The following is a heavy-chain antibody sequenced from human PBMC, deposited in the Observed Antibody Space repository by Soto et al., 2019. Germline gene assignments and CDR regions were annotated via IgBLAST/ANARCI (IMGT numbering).Heavy chain of an antibody. J-gene: IGHJ6*02. CDR2: IIPIFETT. V-gene: IGHV1-69*01. CDR1: GGTFSNYA. Sequence: QVQLVQSGAEVKKPGSSVKVSCKASGGTFSNYAFSWVRQVPGQGLEWMGGIIPIFETTNYAQKFQGRVTITAHESTSTTYMELSSLSSEDTAVFFCARDMIPAAISYRYYAMDVWGQGTTVTVSS. D-gene: IGHD2-2*01. CDR3: ARDMIPAAISYRYYAMDV.